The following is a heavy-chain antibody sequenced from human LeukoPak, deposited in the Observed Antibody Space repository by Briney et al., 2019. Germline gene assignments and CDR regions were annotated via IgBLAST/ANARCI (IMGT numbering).Heavy chain of an antibody. CDR3: ARDKAGYSSSWDTDAFDI. CDR1: GYTFTGYY. Sequence: ASVKVSCKASGYTFTGYYMHWVRQAPGQGLEWMGWINPNSGGTNYAQKFQGRVTMTRDTSISTAYMELSRLRSDDTAVYYCARDKAGYSSSWDTDAFDIWGQGTMVTVSS. V-gene: IGHV1-2*02. CDR2: INPNSGGT. J-gene: IGHJ3*02. D-gene: IGHD6-13*01.